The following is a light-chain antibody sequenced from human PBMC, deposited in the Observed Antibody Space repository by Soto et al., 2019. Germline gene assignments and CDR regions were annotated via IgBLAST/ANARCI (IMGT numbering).Light chain of an antibody. CDR2: GAS. Sequence: ETVLTQSPGTLSLSPGERATLFCRASRSVSSSYLAWYQQKPGQAPRLLIYGASSRATGIPDRFSGSGSGTDFTLTISRLEPEDFAGYYCQQYVNSPPSWTFGQGTKVEIK. CDR1: RSVSSSY. CDR3: QQYVNSPPSWT. J-gene: IGKJ1*01. V-gene: IGKV3-20*01.